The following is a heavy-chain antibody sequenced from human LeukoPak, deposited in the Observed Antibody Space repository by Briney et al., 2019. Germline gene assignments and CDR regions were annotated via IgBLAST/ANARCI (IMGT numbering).Heavy chain of an antibody. Sequence: PSETLSLTCTVSGGSISSYYWSWIRQPPGKGLEWIEYIYYSGSTNYNPSLKSRVTISVDTSKNQFSLKLSSVTAADTAVYYCARVVRIRRFIDYWGQGTLVTVSS. CDR1: GGSISSYY. CDR2: IYYSGST. V-gene: IGHV4-59*01. D-gene: IGHD2-21*01. J-gene: IGHJ4*02. CDR3: ARVVRIRRFIDY.